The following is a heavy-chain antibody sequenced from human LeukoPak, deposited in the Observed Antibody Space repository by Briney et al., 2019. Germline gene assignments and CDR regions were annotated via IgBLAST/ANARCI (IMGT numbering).Heavy chain of an antibody. J-gene: IGHJ5*02. V-gene: IGHV3-30-3*01. CDR3: AGDGGNYYDSSGYYFLNWFDP. D-gene: IGHD3-22*01. CDR1: GFTFSSYA. CDR2: ISYDGSNK. Sequence: GGSLRLSCAASGFTFSSYAMHWVRQAPGKGLEWVAVISYDGSNKYYADSVKGRFTISRDNSKNTLYLQMNSLRAEDTAVYYCAGDGGNYYDSSGYYFLNWFDPWGQGTLVTVSS.